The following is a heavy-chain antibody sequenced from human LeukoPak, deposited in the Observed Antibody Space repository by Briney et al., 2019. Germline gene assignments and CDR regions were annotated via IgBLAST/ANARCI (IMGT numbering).Heavy chain of an antibody. V-gene: IGHV4-30-4*08. CDR2: IYYSGST. CDR1: GGSISSGDYY. D-gene: IGHD3-9*01. CDR3: ARVNYDILTGYYNFDN. J-gene: IGHJ4*02. Sequence: SETLSLTCTVSGGSISSGDYYWSWIRQPPGKGLEWIGYIYYSGSTYYNPSLKSRVTISVDTSKNQFSLKLSSVTAADTAVHYCARVNYDILTGYYNFDNWGQGTLVTVSS.